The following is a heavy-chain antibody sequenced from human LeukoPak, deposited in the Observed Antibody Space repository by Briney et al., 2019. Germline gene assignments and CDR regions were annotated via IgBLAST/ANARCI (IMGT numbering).Heavy chain of an antibody. CDR3: ARARSAAGNFDY. V-gene: IGHV4-31*03. D-gene: IGHD6-13*01. CDR2: IYCSGST. J-gene: IGHJ4*02. Sequence: PSQTLSLTCTVSGGSISSGGYYWSWIRQHPGRGLEWIGYIYCSGSTYYNPSLKSRVTISADTSKNHFSLTLSSVTAADTAVYYCARARSAAGNFDYWGQGTLVTVSS. CDR1: GGSISSGGYY.